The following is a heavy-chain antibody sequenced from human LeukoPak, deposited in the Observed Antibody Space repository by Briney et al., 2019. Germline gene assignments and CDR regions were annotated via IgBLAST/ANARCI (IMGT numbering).Heavy chain of an antibody. D-gene: IGHD3-22*01. CDR2: TSGSGGST. J-gene: IGHJ4*02. CDR3: ATSPASITMIVVVIIEDY. CDR1: GFTFSSYA. V-gene: IGHV3-23*01. Sequence: GGSLRLSCAASGFTFSSYAMSWVRQAPGKGLEWVSATSGSGGSTYYADSVKGRFTISRDNSKNTLYLQMNSLRAEDTAVYYCATSPASITMIVVVIIEDYWGQGTLVTVSS.